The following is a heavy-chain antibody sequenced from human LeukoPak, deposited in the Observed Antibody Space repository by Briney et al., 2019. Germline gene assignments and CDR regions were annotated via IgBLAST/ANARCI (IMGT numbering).Heavy chain of an antibody. CDR3: ARVIVATWDDDWFDP. D-gene: IGHD1-1*01. CDR2: FYSTENT. Sequence: SETLSLTCTVSGGSISSYYWGWIRQPAGKGLEWIGHFYSTENTIYNPSLKSRVTMSGDTSKNQLSLKLNSVTVADTAIYYCARVIVATWDDDWFDPWGQGILVTVSS. V-gene: IGHV4-4*07. J-gene: IGHJ5*02. CDR1: GGSISSYY.